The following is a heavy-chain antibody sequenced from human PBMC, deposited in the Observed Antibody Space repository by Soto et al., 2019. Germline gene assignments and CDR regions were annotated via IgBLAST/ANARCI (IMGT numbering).Heavy chain of an antibody. V-gene: IGHV3-21*01. Sequence: EVQLVESGGGLVKPGGSLRLSCAVSGFTFSSYSMNWVRQAPGKGLEWVSSISSSSSYIYYADSVKGRFTISRDNAKNSLYLQMNSLRAEDTAVYYCARGRLGGYDYQDYWGQGTLVTVAS. CDR2: ISSSSSYI. J-gene: IGHJ4*02. D-gene: IGHD5-12*01. CDR3: ARGRLGGYDYQDY. CDR1: GFTFSSYS.